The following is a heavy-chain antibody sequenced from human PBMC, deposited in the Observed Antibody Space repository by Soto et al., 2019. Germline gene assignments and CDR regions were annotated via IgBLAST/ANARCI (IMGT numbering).Heavy chain of an antibody. D-gene: IGHD5-12*01. J-gene: IGHJ4*02. CDR1: GFTFSDYY. CDR2: ISSSSSYT. CDR3: ARDHHRYSGYDYVDY. V-gene: IGHV3-11*05. Sequence: QVPLVESGGGLVKPGGSLRLSCAASGFTFSDYYMSWIRQAPGKGLEWVSYISSSSSYTNYADSVKGRFTISRDNAKNSLYLQMNSLSAEDTAVYYCARDHHRYSGYDYVDYWGQGTLVTVSS.